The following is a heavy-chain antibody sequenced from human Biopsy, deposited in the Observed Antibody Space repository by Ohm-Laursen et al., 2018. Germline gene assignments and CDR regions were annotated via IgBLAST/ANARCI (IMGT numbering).Heavy chain of an antibody. J-gene: IGHJ4*02. V-gene: IGHV4-59*01. CDR3: ARDRWPNVTLLGMVVFDF. Sequence: SETLSLTCTVSGGSIKSYYWNWIRQSPGKGLEWIGFIYYTGHTNYNPSLKSRATISVDTSKNQFSMKVISVTAADTAVYYCARDRWPNVTLLGMVVFDFWGQGTLVIVSS. CDR1: GGSIKSYY. CDR2: IYYTGHT. D-gene: IGHD3-3*01.